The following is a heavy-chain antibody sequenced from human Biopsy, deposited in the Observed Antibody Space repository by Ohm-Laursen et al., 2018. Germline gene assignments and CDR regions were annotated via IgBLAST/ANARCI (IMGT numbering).Heavy chain of an antibody. Sequence: SETLSLTCTAPGGSFTGHYWSWIRQPPGKGLEWIGHISYTGYTSYNASLKSRVTISVDTSRNHFSLRLSSLTAADTAVYYCARGSNDFGGLYFPRWGQGTLLTVSS. V-gene: IGHV4-59*11. CDR1: GGSFTGHY. J-gene: IGHJ4*02. D-gene: IGHD4-23*01. CDR2: ISYTGYT. CDR3: ARGSNDFGGLYFPR.